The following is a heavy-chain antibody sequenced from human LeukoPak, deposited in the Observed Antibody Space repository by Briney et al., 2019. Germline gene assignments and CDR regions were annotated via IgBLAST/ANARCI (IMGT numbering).Heavy chain of an antibody. CDR2: INHSGST. J-gene: IGHJ4*02. D-gene: IGHD3-3*01. Sequence: SETLSLTCAVYGGSFSGYYWSWIRQPPGKGLEWIGEINHSGSTNYNPSLKSRVTISVDTSKNQFSLKLSSVTAADTAVYYCARVYYDFWSVYYKSPYFDYGGQGTLVTVSS. V-gene: IGHV4-34*01. CDR3: ARVYYDFWSVYYKSPYFDY. CDR1: GGSFSGYY.